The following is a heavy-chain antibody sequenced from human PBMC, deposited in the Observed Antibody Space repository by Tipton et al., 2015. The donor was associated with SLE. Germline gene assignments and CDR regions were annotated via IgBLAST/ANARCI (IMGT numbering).Heavy chain of an antibody. V-gene: IGHV4-61*02. Sequence: TLSLTCTVTSGSVSSGDYYWSWIRQPAGKGLQWIGRIHARGMIDSNPSLRSRVTISVDSAKNQFSLKVSSVTAADTAVYFCARGDFWSGLDIWGQGTMVTVSS. D-gene: IGHD3-3*01. CDR2: IHARGMI. CDR3: ARGDFWSGLDI. CDR1: SGSVSSGDYY. J-gene: IGHJ3*02.